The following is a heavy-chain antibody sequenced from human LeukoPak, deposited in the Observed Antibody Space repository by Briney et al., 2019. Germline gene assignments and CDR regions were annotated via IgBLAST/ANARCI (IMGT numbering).Heavy chain of an antibody. V-gene: IGHV3-7*03. CDR2: IKQDGSEK. J-gene: IGHJ4*02. CDR3: ARAKAAAMSSSDY. Sequence: PGGSLRLSCAASGFTFSNYWMSWVRQAPGKGLEWVANIKQDGSEKYYVDSVKGRLTIPRDNAKNSLYLQMNSLRVEDTAVYYCARAKAAAMSSSDYWGQGTLVTVSS. D-gene: IGHD6-13*01. CDR1: GFTFSNYW.